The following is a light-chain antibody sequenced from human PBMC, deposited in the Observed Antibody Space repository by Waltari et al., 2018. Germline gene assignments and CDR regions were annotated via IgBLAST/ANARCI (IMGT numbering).Light chain of an antibody. CDR2: RAS. V-gene: IGKV3-20*01. CDR3: QQHGTLPAT. CDR1: QGVGSSS. Sequence: EIVLTQSPGTASSSPGERVTLSCRASQGVGSSSLAWYQQKPGQAPRPVIDRASRSATGIPDRFSGSGSGTDFSLTISRLGPEDFAVYYCQQHGTLPATFGQGTKVEIK. J-gene: IGKJ1*01.